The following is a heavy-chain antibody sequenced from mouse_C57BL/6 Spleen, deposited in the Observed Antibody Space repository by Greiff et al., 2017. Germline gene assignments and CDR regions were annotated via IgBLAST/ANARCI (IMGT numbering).Heavy chain of an antibody. CDR3: ARENYYGSSRGYFDV. CDR2: ISYSGST. D-gene: IGHD1-1*01. J-gene: IGHJ1*03. V-gene: IGHV3-1*01. Sequence: EVQLQESGPGMVKPSQSLSLTCTVPGYSITSGYDWHWIRHFPGNKLEWMGYISYSGSTNYNPSLKSRISITHDTSKNHFFLKLNSVTTDDTATYDCARENYYGSSRGYFDVWGTGTTVTVSS. CDR1: GYSITSGYD.